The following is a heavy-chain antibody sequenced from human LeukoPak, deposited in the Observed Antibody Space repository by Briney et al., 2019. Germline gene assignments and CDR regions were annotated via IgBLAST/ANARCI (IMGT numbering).Heavy chain of an antibody. J-gene: IGHJ6*04. V-gene: IGHV4-59*12. CDR2: IYYSGST. CDR3: AELGITMIGGV. D-gene: IGHD3-10*02. Sequence: SETLSLTCTVSGGSISSYYWSWIRQPPGKGLEWIGYIYYSGSTNYNPSLKSRVTISVDTSKNQFSLKLSSVTTADTAVYYCAELGITMIGGVWGKGTTVTISS. CDR1: GGSISSYY.